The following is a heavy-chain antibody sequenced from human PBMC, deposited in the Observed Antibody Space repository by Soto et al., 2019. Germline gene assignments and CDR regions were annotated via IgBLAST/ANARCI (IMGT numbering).Heavy chain of an antibody. J-gene: IGHJ5*02. CDR1: GGSISSYY. D-gene: IGHD3-22*01. V-gene: IGHV4-59*01. CDR2: IYYTGST. Sequence: PSETLSLTCTISGGSISSYYWSWIRRPPGKGLEWIGCIYYTGSTNYNPSLKSRVTISVDTSKSQFSLKLSSVTAADTAVYYCARDVYDSRYNAYLDAWGQGSLVTVSS. CDR3: ARDVYDSRYNAYLDA.